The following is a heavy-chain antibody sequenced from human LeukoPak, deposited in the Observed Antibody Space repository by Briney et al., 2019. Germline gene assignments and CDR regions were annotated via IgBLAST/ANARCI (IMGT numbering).Heavy chain of an antibody. D-gene: IGHD6-13*01. Sequence: SETLSLTCTVSGGSISSGGYYWSWIRQHPGRGLEWIGYISYSGSTYYNPSLKSRVTISVDTSRNQFSLKLRSVTAADTAVYYCARGRYSSSWYLYYFDYWGQGTLVTVSS. CDR1: GGSISSGGYY. V-gene: IGHV4-31*03. CDR2: ISYSGST. J-gene: IGHJ4*02. CDR3: ARGRYSSSWYLYYFDY.